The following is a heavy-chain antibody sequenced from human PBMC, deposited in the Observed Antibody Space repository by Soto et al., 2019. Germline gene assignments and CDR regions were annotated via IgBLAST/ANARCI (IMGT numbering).Heavy chain of an antibody. D-gene: IGHD3-22*01. V-gene: IGHV1-24*01. CDR3: ATQNGLDFDGSGAQPHWYFEL. J-gene: IGHJ2*01. CDR1: GYTLTELA. CDR2: FYPEDGET. Sequence: QVQLVQSGAEVKKPGASVKVSCKVSGYTLTELAMHWVRHATGKGLEWMGGFYPEDGETIYAQKFQGRVTMIEDTSTDTAYVELRSLRSADTALYYCATQNGLDFDGSGAQPHWYFELWGRGTLVTVSS.